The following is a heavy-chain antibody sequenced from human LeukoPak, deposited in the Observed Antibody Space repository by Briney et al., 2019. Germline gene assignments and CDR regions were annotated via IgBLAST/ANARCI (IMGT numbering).Heavy chain of an antibody. J-gene: IGHJ4*02. V-gene: IGHV4-34*01. CDR2: INHSGST. CDR1: GGPFSGYY. CDR3: ARVFDS. Sequence: SETLSLTCAVYGGPFSGYYWSWIRQPPGKGLEWIGEINHSGSTNYNPSLKSRVTISVDTSKNQFSLKLTSVTAADTAVYYCARVFDSWGQGTLVTVSS.